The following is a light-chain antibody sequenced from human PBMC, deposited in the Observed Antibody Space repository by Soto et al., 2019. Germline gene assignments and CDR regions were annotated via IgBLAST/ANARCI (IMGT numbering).Light chain of an antibody. J-gene: IGLJ3*02. V-gene: IGLV1-44*01. CDR3: SSWDRSLDNWM. CDR2: SDN. Sequence: QSVPTQPPSASGTPGQRVTITCYGDNSNIASNSVNWYQQLPGTAPKLLIYSDNRRPSGVPDRFSASKSGASAFLTISGLQSDDEADYYWSSWDRSLDNWMFGGGTKLTVL. CDR1: NSNIASNS.